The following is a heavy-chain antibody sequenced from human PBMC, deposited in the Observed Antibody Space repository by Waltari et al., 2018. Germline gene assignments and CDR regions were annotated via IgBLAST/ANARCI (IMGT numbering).Heavy chain of an antibody. D-gene: IGHD1-26*01. CDR2: ISGSGGST. CDR3: ANPTRRGNACDI. CDR1: GFTFSSYA. V-gene: IGHV3-23*01. Sequence: EVQLLESGGGLVQPGGSLRLSCAASGFTFSSYAISWVRQAPGKGLEWVSAISGSGGSTYYADSVKGRFTISRDNSKNTLYLQMNSLRAEDTAVYYCANPTRRGNACDIWGQGTMVTVSS. J-gene: IGHJ3*02.